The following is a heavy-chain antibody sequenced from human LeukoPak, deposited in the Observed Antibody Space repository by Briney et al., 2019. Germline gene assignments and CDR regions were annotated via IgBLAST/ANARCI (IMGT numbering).Heavy chain of an antibody. D-gene: IGHD3/OR15-3a*01. CDR2: IYYTGNT. CDR3: ARQTGSGLFILP. Sequence: PSETLSLTCTVSGVSISSSNCYWGWLRQPPGKGLEWIGSIYYTGNTYYNASLKSQVSISIDTSKNQFSLKLTSVTAADTSVYYCARQTGSGLFILPGGQGTLVTVSS. CDR1: GVSISSSNCY. V-gene: IGHV4-39*01. J-gene: IGHJ4*02.